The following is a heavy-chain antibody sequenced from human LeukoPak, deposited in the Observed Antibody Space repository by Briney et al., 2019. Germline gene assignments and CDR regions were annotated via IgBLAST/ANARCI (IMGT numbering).Heavy chain of an antibody. Sequence: SETLSLTCAVYGGSFSGYYWSWIRQPPGKGLEWIGEINHSGSTNYNPSLKSRVTISVDTSKNQFSLRLSSVTAADTAVYYCARDARYCTNGVCYQKFYYWGQGTLVTVSS. CDR2: INHSGST. CDR1: GGSFSGYY. D-gene: IGHD2-8*01. J-gene: IGHJ4*02. CDR3: ARDARYCTNGVCYQKFYY. V-gene: IGHV4-34*01.